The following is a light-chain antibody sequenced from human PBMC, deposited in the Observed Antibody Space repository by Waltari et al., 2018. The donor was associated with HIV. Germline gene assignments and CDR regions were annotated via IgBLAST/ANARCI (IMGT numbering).Light chain of an antibody. V-gene: IGLV2-14*01. CDR1: SNDIGGYNF. CDR2: EVS. J-gene: IGLJ2*01. CDR3: SSYTSSNTLI. Sequence: QSALPQPASVSGSPGQSITISCTGTSNDIGGYNFVSWYPHHPAKAPKLMISEVSKLPSGVSDRFSGSMSGNPASLTISGLQAEDEAYYYCSSYTSSNTLIFGGGTRLTVL.